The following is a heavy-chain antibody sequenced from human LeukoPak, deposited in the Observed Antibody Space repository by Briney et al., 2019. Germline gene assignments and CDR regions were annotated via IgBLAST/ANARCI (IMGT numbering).Heavy chain of an antibody. CDR2: INPNSGGT. V-gene: IGHV1-2*02. J-gene: IGHJ4*02. CDR3: ASDEMDYYGSGSYYYDY. CDR1: GYTFTGYY. Sequence: ASVKVSCKASGYTFTGYYMHWVRQAPGQGLEWMGWINPNSGGTNYAQKFQGRVTVTRDTSISTAYMQLSRLRSDDTAVYYCASDEMDYYGSGSYYYDYWGQGTLVTVSS. D-gene: IGHD3-10*01.